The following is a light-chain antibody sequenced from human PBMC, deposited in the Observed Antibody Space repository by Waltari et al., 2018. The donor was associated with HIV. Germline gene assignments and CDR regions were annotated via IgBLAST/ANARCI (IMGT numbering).Light chain of an antibody. CDR2: GVS. CDR1: QSVSNN. V-gene: IGKV3D-15*01. Sequence: EIVMTQSPDTLSVSPGERATLSCWASQSVSNNLAWYQQKPGQAPRLLIYGVSTRATGTPARFSASGSGTEFTLTISSLQSEDFAVYHCQHYNNWPITFGGGTKVEIK. J-gene: IGKJ4*01. CDR3: QHYNNWPIT.